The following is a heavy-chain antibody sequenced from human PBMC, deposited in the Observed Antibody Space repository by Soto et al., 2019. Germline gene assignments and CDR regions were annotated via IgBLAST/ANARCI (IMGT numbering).Heavy chain of an antibody. V-gene: IGHV3-23*01. CDR2: ISGSGGST. CDR3: AKDPLPLRYFDWSFDY. Sequence: VGSLRLSCAASGFTFSSYAMSWVRQAPGKGLEWVSAISGSGGSTYYADSVKGRFTISRDNSKNTLYLQMNSLRAEDTAVYYCAKDPLPLRYFDWSFDYWGQGTLVTVSS. CDR1: GFTFSSYA. D-gene: IGHD3-9*01. J-gene: IGHJ4*02.